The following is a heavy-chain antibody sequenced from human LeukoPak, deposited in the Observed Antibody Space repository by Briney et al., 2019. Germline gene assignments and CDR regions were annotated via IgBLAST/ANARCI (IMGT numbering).Heavy chain of an antibody. CDR2: IYYSGST. D-gene: IGHD4-17*01. V-gene: IGHV4-39*07. J-gene: IGHJ4*02. CDR1: GGSISSSSYY. Sequence: PSETLSLTCTVSGGSISSSSYYWGWIRQPPGKGLEWIGSIYYSGSTYYNPSLKSRVTISVDTSKNQFSLKLSSVTAADTAVYYCASGYGDLTSYYFDYWGQGTLVTVSS. CDR3: ASGYGDLTSYYFDY.